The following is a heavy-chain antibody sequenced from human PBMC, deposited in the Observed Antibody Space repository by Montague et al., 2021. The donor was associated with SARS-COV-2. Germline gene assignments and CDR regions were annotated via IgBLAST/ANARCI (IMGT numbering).Heavy chain of an antibody. V-gene: IGHV4-4*09. CDR1: GGSINDHY. D-gene: IGHD3-22*01. J-gene: IGHJ2*01. CDR3: ARRGYYDSAGYHWHLDL. Sequence: SETLSLTCTVSGGSINDHYGSWIRQSPGKGLEWIGYISSNGKTNYNPSLKSRVTLPADASRNEFSLKLDSVTAADTAVYFCARRGYYDSAGYHWHLDLWGRGMLVTVSS. CDR2: ISSNGKT.